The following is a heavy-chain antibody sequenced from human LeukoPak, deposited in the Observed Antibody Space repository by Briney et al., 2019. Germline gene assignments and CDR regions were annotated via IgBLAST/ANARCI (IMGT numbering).Heavy chain of an antibody. CDR2: IIPIFGTA. Sequence: SVKVSCKASRGTFSSYAISWVRQAPGHGLEWMGGIIPIFGTANYAQKFPGRVTITTDESTSTAYMELSSLRSEDTAVYYCASLRTGTNSCFDPWGQGTLVTVSS. V-gene: IGHV1-69*05. J-gene: IGHJ5*02. D-gene: IGHD1-1*01. CDR3: ASLRTGTNSCFDP. CDR1: RGTFSSYA.